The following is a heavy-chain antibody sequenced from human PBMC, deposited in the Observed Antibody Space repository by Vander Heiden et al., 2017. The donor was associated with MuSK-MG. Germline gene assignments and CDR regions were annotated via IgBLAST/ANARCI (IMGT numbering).Heavy chain of an antibody. D-gene: IGHD3-10*01. CDR2: MSGSGGST. Sequence: VQPLESGGGVIHPAGSLRLSCAASGVPFGSDARSWVRQDQGKGLWWVSAMSGSGGSTYYADSVKGRFTISRDKSKNTLYLQMNSLRAEDTAVYYCAKHVLRWFGESPDYWGQGTLVTVSS. CDR1: GVPFGSDA. J-gene: IGHJ4*02. CDR3: AKHVLRWFGESPDY. V-gene: IGHV3-23*01.